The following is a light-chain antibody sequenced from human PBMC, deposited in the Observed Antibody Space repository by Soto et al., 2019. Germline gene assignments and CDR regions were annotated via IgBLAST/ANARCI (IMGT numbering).Light chain of an antibody. CDR2: DVT. CDR1: SSDVGAYDY. J-gene: IGLJ1*01. Sequence: QSALTQPASVSGSPGQSITISCTGTSSDVGAYDYVSWYQQHPGEAPKLIIYDVTNRPSGVSDHFSGSKSANTASLTVSGLQTEEEGDYYCNSFTRATATPYVFGPGTQVTAL. V-gene: IGLV2-14*01. CDR3: NSFTRATATPYV.